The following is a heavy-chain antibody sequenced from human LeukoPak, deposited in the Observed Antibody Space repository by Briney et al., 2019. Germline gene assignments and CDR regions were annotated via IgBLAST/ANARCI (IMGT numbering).Heavy chain of an antibody. D-gene: IGHD3-22*01. CDR3: AKVGTYYYDSSGYYGGGYFDY. Sequence: GGSLRLSCAASGFTFSSYAMSWVRHAPGKGLEWVSAISGSGGSTYYADSVKGRFTISRDNSQNTLYMQMNSLRAEDRAVYYCAKVGTYYYDSSGYYGGGYFDYWGQGTLVTVSS. CDR1: GFTFSSYA. V-gene: IGHV3-23*01. J-gene: IGHJ4*02. CDR2: ISGSGGST.